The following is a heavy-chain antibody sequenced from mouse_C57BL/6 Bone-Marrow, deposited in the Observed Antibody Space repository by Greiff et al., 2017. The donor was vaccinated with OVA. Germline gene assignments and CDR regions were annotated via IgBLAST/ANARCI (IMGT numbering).Heavy chain of an antibody. CDR2: LEPNSGGT. D-gene: IGHD3-2*02. CDR3: ARDSLGDPPWFAY. V-gene: IGHV1-72*01. CDR1: GYTFTSYW. Sequence: QVQLQQPGAELVKPGASVKLSCKASGYTFTSYWMHWVKQRPGRGLEWIGRLEPNSGGTKYNEKFKSKATLTVDKPSSTAYMQLSSLTSEDSAVYYCARDSLGDPPWFAYWGQGTLVTVSA. J-gene: IGHJ3*01.